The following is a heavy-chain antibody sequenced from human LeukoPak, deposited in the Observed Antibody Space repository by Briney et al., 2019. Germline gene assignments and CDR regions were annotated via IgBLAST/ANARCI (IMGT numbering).Heavy chain of an antibody. CDR2: ISAYNGNT. CDR3: AKDYGSSSGPLLTEDTLFNY. Sequence: GASVKVSCKASGYTFTSYGISWVRQAPGQGLEWMGWISAYNGNTNYAQKLQGRVTMTTDTSTSTAYMELRSLRSDDTAVYYCAKDYGSSSGPLLTEDTLFNYWGRGTLVTVSS. V-gene: IGHV1-18*01. J-gene: IGHJ4*02. CDR1: GYTFTSYG. D-gene: IGHD6-6*01.